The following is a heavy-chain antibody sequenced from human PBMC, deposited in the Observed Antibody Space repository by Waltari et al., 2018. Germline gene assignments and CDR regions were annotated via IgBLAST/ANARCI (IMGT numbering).Heavy chain of an antibody. CDR2: TMYSGST. CDR1: GDSISTYS. V-gene: IGHV4-59*08. CDR3: ARQKDSGYSTDAFQV. Sequence: QVQLQESGPGLVKPSETLSLTCTVSGDSISTYSWSWIRQPPGKGLECIGNTMYSGSTNYNPSLKSRVTIALDTPTNQVSLKLRAVTAADTAVYYCARQKDSGYSTDAFQVWGQGTMVTVSS. J-gene: IGHJ3*01. D-gene: IGHD2-21*01.